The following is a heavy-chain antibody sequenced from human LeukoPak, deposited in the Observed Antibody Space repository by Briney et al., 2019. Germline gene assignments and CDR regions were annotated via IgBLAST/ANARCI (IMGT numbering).Heavy chain of an antibody. CDR1: GGSFSGYY. J-gene: IGHJ5*02. CDR3: ARDSRSGWGNWFDP. D-gene: IGHD6-19*01. V-gene: IGHV4-34*01. Sequence: TTSETLSLTCAVYGGSFSGYYWSWIRQPPGKGLEWIGEINHSGSTNYNPSLKSRVAISVDTSKNQFSLKLSSVTAADTAVYYCARDSRSGWGNWFDPWGQGTLVTVSS. CDR2: INHSGST.